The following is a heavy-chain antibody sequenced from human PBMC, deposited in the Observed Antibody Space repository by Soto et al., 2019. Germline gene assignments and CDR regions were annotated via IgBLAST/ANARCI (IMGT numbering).Heavy chain of an antibody. V-gene: IGHV3-23*01. CDR3: AKSITGTVPYFDY. CDR2: ISNSGGST. D-gene: IGHD1-7*01. J-gene: IGHJ4*02. Sequence: PGGSLRLSCAVSGFTFSSYGVSWVRQAPGKGLEWVSGISNSGGSTYYADSVKGRFTISRDTSRNTLFLQLNSLRVEDTALYYCAKSITGTVPYFDYWGQGTLVTVSS. CDR1: GFTFSSYG.